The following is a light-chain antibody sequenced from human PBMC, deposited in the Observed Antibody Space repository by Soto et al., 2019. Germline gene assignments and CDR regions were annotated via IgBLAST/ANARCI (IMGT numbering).Light chain of an antibody. CDR1: QDISNN. CDR3: QQDHDWPWT. V-gene: IGKV3-15*01. J-gene: IGKJ1*01. CDR2: DAS. Sequence: EIVMTQSPATLSVSPGERATVSCRASQDISNNLAWYQQRPGQSPRLLIYDASTRATDIPARFSGSGSGTECTLTSSCLQCEDFAVYYCQQDHDWPWTFGQGTKVEIK.